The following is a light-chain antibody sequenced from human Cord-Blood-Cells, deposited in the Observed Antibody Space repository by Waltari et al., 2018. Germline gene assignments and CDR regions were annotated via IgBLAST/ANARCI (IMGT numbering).Light chain of an antibody. V-gene: IGKV1-12*01. J-gene: IGKJ4*01. CDR3: QQANSFPLT. Sequence: DIQMTQSPSSVSASVGDRVTITCRASQGISSRLASYRQRPGKAPKLLIYAASSLQSGVPSRFSGSGSGTDFTLTISSLQPEDFATYYCQQANSFPLTFGGGTKVEIK. CDR1: QGISSR. CDR2: AAS.